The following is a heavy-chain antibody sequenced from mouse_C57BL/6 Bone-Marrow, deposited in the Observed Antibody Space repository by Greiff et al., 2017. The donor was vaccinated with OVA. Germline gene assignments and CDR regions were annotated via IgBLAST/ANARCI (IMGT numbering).Heavy chain of an antibody. V-gene: IGHV14-2*01. CDR2: IDPEDGET. D-gene: IGHD1-1*01. CDR3: ARKGDYGSSDYAMDY. J-gene: IGHJ4*01. CDR1: GFNIKDYY. Sequence: VHVKQSGAELVKPGASVKLSCTASGFNIKDYYMHWVKQRTEQGLEWIGRIDPEDGETKYAPKFQGKATITADTSSNTAYLQLSSLTSEDTAVYYCARKGDYGSSDYAMDYWGQGTSVTVSS.